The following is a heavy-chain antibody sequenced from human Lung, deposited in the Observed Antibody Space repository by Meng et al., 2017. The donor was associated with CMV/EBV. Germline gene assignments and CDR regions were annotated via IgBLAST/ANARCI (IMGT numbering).Heavy chain of an antibody. V-gene: IGHV1-2*02. Sequence: ASXXVSXKASGYTFTAYYMHWVRQAPGQGLERMGWINPSSGGTIYAQNFQGRVTMTTDTSNSTAYMEVSRLTSDDTAVYYCARERLLREPPYYGMDVWGQGTXVTVSS. CDR3: ARERLLREPPYYGMDV. CDR2: INPSSGGT. D-gene: IGHD3-10*01. CDR1: GYTFTAYY. J-gene: IGHJ6*02.